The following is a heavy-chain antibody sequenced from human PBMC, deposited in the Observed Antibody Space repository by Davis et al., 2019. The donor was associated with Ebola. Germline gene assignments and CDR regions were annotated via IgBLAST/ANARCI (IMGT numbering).Heavy chain of an antibody. CDR2: ISAYNGNT. Sequence: ASVKVSCKASGYTFTNYGITWVRQAPGQGLEWMGWISAYNGNTAYAQILQGRVTMTTDTSTGTAYLDLRSLRSDDTAVYFCARTSIVGTTTTASDIWGQGTLITVSS. V-gene: IGHV1-18*04. D-gene: IGHD1-26*01. CDR3: ARTSIVGTTTTASDI. J-gene: IGHJ3*02. CDR1: GYTFTNYG.